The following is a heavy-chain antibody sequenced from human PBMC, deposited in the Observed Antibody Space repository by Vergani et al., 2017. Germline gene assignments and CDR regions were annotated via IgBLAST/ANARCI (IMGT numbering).Heavy chain of an antibody. Sequence: VQLVESGGGVVQPGRSLRLSCAASGFTFSSYAMSWVRQAPGKGLEWVSAISGSGGSTYYADSVKGRFTISRDNSKNTLYLQMNSLRAEDTAVYYCAKDGGLRYYYYGMDVWGQGTTVTVSS. D-gene: IGHD3-16*01. CDR1: GFTFSSYA. V-gene: IGHV3-23*04. CDR3: AKDGGLRYYYYGMDV. CDR2: ISGSGGST. J-gene: IGHJ6*02.